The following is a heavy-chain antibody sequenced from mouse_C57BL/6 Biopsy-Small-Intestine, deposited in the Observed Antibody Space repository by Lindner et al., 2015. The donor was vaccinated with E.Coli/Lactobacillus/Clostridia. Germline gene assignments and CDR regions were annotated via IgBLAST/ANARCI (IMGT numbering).Heavy chain of an antibody. CDR3: TRFGYGAMDY. J-gene: IGHJ4*01. CDR2: IFPEDVET. D-gene: IGHD1-1*01. Sequence: QLQESGPALVRPGASVNISCMASGYAFSSSWMNWVKQRPGKGLEWIGRIFPEDVETNYNGKFRGKATLTADKSSSTAYMQLSSLTSEDSAVYFCTRFGYGAMDYWGQGTSVTVSS. V-gene: IGHV1-82*01. CDR1: GYAFSSSW.